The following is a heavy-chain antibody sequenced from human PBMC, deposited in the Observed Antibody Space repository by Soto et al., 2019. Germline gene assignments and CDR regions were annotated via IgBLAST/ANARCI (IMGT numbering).Heavy chain of an antibody. D-gene: IGHD3-3*01. CDR3: AREPDYDFWSGYSGPYMDV. J-gene: IGHJ6*03. CDR2: INTNTGNP. V-gene: IGHV7-4-1*01. CDR1: GYTFTSYA. Sequence: ASVKVSCKASGYTFTSYAMNWVRQAPGQGLEWMGWINTNTGNPTYAQGFTGRFVFSLDTSVSTAYLQICSLKAEDTAVCYCAREPDYDFWSGYSGPYMDVWGKGTTVTVSS.